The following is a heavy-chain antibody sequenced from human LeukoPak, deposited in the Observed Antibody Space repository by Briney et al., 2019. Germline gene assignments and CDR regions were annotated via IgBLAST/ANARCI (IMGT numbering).Heavy chain of an antibody. Sequence: PGGSLRLSCAASGFTFSSYGMHWVRQAPGKGLEWVAFIRYDGSNKYYADSVKGRFTISRDSAQNSLYLQMNSLRAEDTAIYYCVRDRGTYRPIDYWGQGTLVTVSS. D-gene: IGHD1-26*01. V-gene: IGHV3-30*02. CDR3: VRDRGTYRPIDY. CDR2: IRYDGSNK. CDR1: GFTFSSYG. J-gene: IGHJ4*02.